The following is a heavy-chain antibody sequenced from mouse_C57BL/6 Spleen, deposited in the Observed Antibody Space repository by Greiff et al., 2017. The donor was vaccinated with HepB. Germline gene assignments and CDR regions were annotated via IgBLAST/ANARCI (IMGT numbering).Heavy chain of an antibody. CDR2: IYPGSGST. V-gene: IGHV1-55*01. CDR3: ASPRNPYAMHY. J-gene: IGHJ4*01. D-gene: IGHD2-1*01. CDR1: GYTFTSYW. Sequence: QVQLQQPGAELVKPGASVKMSCKASGYTFTSYWITWVKQRPGQGLEWIGDIYPGSGSTNYNEKFKSKATLTVDTSSSTAYMQLSSLTSEDSAVYYCASPRNPYAMHYSPQGTSVTVSS.